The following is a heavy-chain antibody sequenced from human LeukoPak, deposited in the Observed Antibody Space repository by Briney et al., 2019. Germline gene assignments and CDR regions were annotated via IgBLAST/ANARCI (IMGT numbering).Heavy chain of an antibody. J-gene: IGHJ4*02. CDR2: ISGSGGST. CDR1: GFTFSSYA. Sequence: GGSVKLSCTASGFTFSSYAMSWVRQAPGQGLEWVSAISGSGGSTYYADSVKGRFTISRDNSKNTLYLQMTSLRAEDTAVYYCAKSGAVAFDYWGQGTLVTVSS. D-gene: IGHD6-19*01. V-gene: IGHV3-23*01. CDR3: AKSGAVAFDY.